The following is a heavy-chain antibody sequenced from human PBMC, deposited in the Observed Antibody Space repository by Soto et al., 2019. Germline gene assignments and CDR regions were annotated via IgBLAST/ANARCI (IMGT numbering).Heavy chain of an antibody. CDR3: EWCRVSNLVGGLPDY. J-gene: IGHJ4*02. CDR1: RFFFGDYA. CDR2: ITSRGTDI. D-gene: IGHD2-8*01. Sequence: GGSLRLSCAASRFFFGDYAFHWVRQAPGKGLEWVAGITSRGTDIAYADSVKGRFIISGDNAMNVLHLHMNSLRPEDTAVYYCEWCRVSNLVGGLPDYRGKGTQATV. V-gene: IGHV3-9*01.